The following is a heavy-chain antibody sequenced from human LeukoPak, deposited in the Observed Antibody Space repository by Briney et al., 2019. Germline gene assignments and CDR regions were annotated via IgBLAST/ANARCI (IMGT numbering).Heavy chain of an antibody. D-gene: IGHD6-19*01. CDR3: ARGWYSFDY. CDR1: GGSFSDYY. V-gene: IGHV4-34*01. J-gene: IGHJ4*02. CDR2: INHSGST. Sequence: ETLSLTCAVYGGSFSDYYWSWIRQPPGKGLEWIGEINHSGSTNYNPSLKSRVTISVDTSKNQFPLKLSSVTAADTAVYHCARGWYSFDYWGQGTLVTVSS.